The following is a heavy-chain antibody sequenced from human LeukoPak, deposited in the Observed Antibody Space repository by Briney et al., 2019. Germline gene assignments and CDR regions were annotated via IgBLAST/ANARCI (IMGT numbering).Heavy chain of an antibody. CDR1: GASISSGGYH. Sequence: PSETLSLTCTVSGASISSGGYHWSWIRQHPGKGLEWIGNDGGTSYNPSLKSRLTISVDTSKNQFSLKLSSVTAADTAIYYCAIYFVDGGGRGTWGQGTLVTVSS. J-gene: IGHJ4*02. CDR2: DGGT. D-gene: IGHD2/OR15-2a*01. V-gene: IGHV4-31*03. CDR3: AIYFVDGGGRGT.